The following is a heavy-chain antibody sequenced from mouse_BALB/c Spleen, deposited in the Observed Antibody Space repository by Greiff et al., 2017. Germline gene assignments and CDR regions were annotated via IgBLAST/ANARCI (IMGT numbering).Heavy chain of an antibody. CDR2: ISYSGST. D-gene: IGHD2-1*01. Sequence: EVQLQESGPGLVKPSQSLSLTCTVTGYSITSDYAWNWIRQFPGNKLEWMGYISYSGSTSYNPSLKSRISITRDTSKNQFFLQLNSVTTEDTATYYCARSGGNLWFAYWGQGTLVTVSA. CDR1: GYSITSDYA. V-gene: IGHV3-2*02. CDR3: ARSGGNLWFAY. J-gene: IGHJ3*01.